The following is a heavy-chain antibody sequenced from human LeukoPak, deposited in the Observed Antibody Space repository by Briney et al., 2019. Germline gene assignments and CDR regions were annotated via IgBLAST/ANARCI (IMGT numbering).Heavy chain of an antibody. J-gene: IGHJ4*02. CDR1: GLTFSSYA. Sequence: PGGSLRLSCAASGLTFSSYAMSWVRQAPGKGLEWVSAISGSGGSTYYADSVKGRFTISRDNSKNTLYLQMNSLRAEDTAVYYCAKDVGFGGADQGFDYWGQGTLVTVSS. D-gene: IGHD3-10*01. V-gene: IGHV3-23*01. CDR2: ISGSGGST. CDR3: AKDVGFGGADQGFDY.